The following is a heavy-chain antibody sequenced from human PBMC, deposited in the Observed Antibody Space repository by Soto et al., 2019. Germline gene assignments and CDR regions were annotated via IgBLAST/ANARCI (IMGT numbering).Heavy chain of an antibody. CDR3: ARGWRAAFDY. J-gene: IGHJ4*02. CDR2: INHSGGT. V-gene: IGHV4-34*01. CDR1: GRSFSGDQ. Sequence: QVQLQQWGAGLLKPSETLSLTCAVNGRSFSGDQWTWFRQPPGKGLEWIGEINHSGGTNYNASLESRVTISLDTSKNQFSLRLTSVNAADTAVYYCARGWRAAFDYWGQGTLVTVS. D-gene: IGHD6-25*01.